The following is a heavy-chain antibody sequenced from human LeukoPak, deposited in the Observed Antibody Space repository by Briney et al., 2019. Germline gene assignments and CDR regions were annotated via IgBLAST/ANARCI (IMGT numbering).Heavy chain of an antibody. J-gene: IGHJ3*02. D-gene: IGHD3-16*01. V-gene: IGHV3-13*04. CDR2: IDTAGNT. Sequence: GGSLRLSCAASGFTFSSYDMHWVRQATGKGLEQVSAIDTAGNTFYPGSVKGRFTISRENAKNSLYLQMNNVRAGDTAVYYCARTSKVTSVMDIWGQGTMVTVSS. CDR3: ARTSKVTSVMDI. CDR1: GFTFSSYD.